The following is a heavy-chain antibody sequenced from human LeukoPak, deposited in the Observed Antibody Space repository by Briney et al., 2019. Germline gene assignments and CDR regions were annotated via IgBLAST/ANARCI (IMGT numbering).Heavy chain of an antibody. CDR2: INPNSGGT. J-gene: IGHJ4*02. CDR1: GYTFTCYY. V-gene: IGHV1-2*06. D-gene: IGHD3-22*01. CDR3: ARVKYYYDSSGYYFIDY. Sequence: ASVKVSCKASGYTFTCYYMHWVRQAPGQGREWMGRINPNSGGTNYAQKFQGRVTMTRDTSISTDYMELSRLRDGDRAAYYCARVKYYYDSSGYYFIDYWGQGTLVTVSS.